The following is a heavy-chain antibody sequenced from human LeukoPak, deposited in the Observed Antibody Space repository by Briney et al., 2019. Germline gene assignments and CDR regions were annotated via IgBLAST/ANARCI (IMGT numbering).Heavy chain of an antibody. Sequence: PGGSLRLSCAASGFTFSSYAMHWVRQAPGKGLEYVSAISSNGGSTYYANSVKGRFTISRDNSKNTLYLQMGSLRAEDMAVYYCARSIGLPRYYGMDVWGQGTTVTVSS. CDR3: ARSIGLPRYYGMDV. CDR1: GFTFSSYA. V-gene: IGHV3-64*01. CDR2: ISSNGGST. J-gene: IGHJ6*02. D-gene: IGHD2/OR15-2a*01.